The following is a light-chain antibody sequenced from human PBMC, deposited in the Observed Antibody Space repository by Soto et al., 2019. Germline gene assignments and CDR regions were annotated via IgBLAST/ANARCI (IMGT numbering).Light chain of an antibody. Sequence: QSALTQPASVSGSPGQSITISCTGTSSDVGSYNLVSWYQQHPGKAPKVMIYEVTKRPSGVSNRFSGSKSGNTASLTISGLQAEDEADYYCCSYAGSDVFGTGTKLTVL. V-gene: IGLV2-23*02. CDR3: CSYAGSDV. J-gene: IGLJ1*01. CDR1: SSDVGSYNL. CDR2: EVT.